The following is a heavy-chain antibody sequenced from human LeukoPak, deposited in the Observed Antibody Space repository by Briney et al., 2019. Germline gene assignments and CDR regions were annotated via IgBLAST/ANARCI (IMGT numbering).Heavy chain of an antibody. Sequence: GGSLRLSCAGSGFTFSDSAMSWVRQTPGKGLESVATIKPDGSEKYYVDSVKGRFTISRDNAKSSLYLQMNSLRAEDTGVYFCARMSSYCDYWGQGTLVTVSS. CDR1: GFTFSDSA. CDR2: IKPDGSEK. V-gene: IGHV3-7*01. J-gene: IGHJ4*02. CDR3: ARMSSYCDY. D-gene: IGHD2-2*01.